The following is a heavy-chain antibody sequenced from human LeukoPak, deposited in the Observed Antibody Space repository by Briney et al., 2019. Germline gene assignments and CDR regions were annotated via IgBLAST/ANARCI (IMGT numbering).Heavy chain of an antibody. CDR1: GFTFSSYA. V-gene: IGHV3-23*01. CDR3: AKDPVNCSSTSCSHYYYYYMDV. Sequence: PGGSLRLSCAASGFTFSSYAMGWVRQAPGKGLEWVSAISGSGGSTYYADSVRGRFTISRDNSKNTLYLQMNSLRAEDTAVYYCAKDPVNCSSTSCSHYYYYYMDVWGKGTTVTVSS. J-gene: IGHJ6*03. CDR2: ISGSGGST. D-gene: IGHD2-2*01.